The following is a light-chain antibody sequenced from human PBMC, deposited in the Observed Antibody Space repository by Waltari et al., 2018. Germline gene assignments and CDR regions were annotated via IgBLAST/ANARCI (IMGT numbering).Light chain of an antibody. CDR1: KGISNY. V-gene: IGKV1-17*03. CDR2: AAD. J-gene: IGKJ2*01. CDR3: LHHHSYPLT. Sequence: DIQMTQSPSALSAYVGDRVTIPCRAIKGISNYVAWFQQKPGKGPKPLIFAADTLESGVPPRFSGSGSGTEFTLTISSLQPEDFATYYCLHHHSYPLTFGPGTKLQMK.